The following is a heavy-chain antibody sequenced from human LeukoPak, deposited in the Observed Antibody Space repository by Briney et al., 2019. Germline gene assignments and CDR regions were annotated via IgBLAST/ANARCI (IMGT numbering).Heavy chain of an antibody. CDR3: ARDYNFDY. Sequence: SGGSLRLSCAASGFTFSSYEMTWVRQAPGKGLEWISYISSSGSAIYYADSVKGRLTISRDNAKNSLYLQMNSLRAEDTAVYYCARDYNFDYWGQGTLVTVSS. CDR2: ISSSGSAI. CDR1: GFTFSSYE. J-gene: IGHJ4*02. V-gene: IGHV3-48*03.